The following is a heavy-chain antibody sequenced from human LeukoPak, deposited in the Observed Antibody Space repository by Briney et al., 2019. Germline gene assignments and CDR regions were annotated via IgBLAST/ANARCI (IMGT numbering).Heavy chain of an antibody. CDR1: GGSFSGYY. V-gene: IGHV4-34*01. J-gene: IGHJ3*01. Sequence: SSETLSLTCAVYGGSFSGYYWSWIRQPPGKGLEWIGEINHSGSTNYNPSLKSRVTISVDTSKNQFSLKLSSVTAADTAVYYCARHRWYYDLSAWGQGTMVTVSS. CDR2: INHSGST. D-gene: IGHD3-22*01. CDR3: ARHRWYYDLSA.